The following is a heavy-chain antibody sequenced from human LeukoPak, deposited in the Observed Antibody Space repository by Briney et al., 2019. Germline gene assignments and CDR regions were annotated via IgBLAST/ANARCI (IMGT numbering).Heavy chain of an antibody. D-gene: IGHD6-25*01. V-gene: IGHV3-7*01. CDR2: INLDGSKK. CDR1: GFTFSSYW. Sequence: GGSLRLSCAASGFTFSSYWMSWVRQAPGKGLEWVANINLDGSKKYYADSVKGRFTISRDNAKNSLYLQMNSLRAEDTAVYYCMRAVRAATNYWGQGTPVTVSS. CDR3: MRAVRAATNY. J-gene: IGHJ4*01.